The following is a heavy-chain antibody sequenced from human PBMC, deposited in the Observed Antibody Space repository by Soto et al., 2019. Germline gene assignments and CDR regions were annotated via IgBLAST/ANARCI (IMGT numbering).Heavy chain of an antibody. V-gene: IGHV4-39*02. CDR3: VKDNDGDY. D-gene: IGHD1-1*01. CDR1: GDFIGSSSYY. Sequence: QLQLQESGPGLVKPSETLSLTCTVSGDFIGSSSYYWGWIRQPPGKGPEWIASIYYSGTTYYNPALKSRVTISVDTSRNQFSLTLSSVTAADTAVYYCVKDNDGDYWGQGILVTVPP. J-gene: IGHJ4*02. CDR2: IYYSGTT.